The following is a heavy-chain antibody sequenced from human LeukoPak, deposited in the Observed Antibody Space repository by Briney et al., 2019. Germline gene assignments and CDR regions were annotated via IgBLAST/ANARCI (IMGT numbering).Heavy chain of an antibody. CDR3: ARRGGRSVIGY. V-gene: IGHV4-38-2*02. J-gene: IGHJ4*02. Sequence: PSETLSLTCTVSGYSISSGYYWGWIRQPPGKGLEWIGSIYHSGSTYYNPSLKSRVTISVDTSKNQFSLKLSSVTAADTAVYYCARRGGRSVIGYWGQGTLVTVSS. CDR2: IYHSGST. CDR1: GYSISSGYY. D-gene: IGHD3-3*02.